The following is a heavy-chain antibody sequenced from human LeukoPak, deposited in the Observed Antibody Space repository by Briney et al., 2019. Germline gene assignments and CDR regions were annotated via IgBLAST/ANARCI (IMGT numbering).Heavy chain of an antibody. CDR1: GYTFTNYW. V-gene: IGHV1-2*02. CDR3: ARSAGRYCSIIPCSGVHGAFDM. D-gene: IGHD2-8*01. Sequence: ASVKVSCKASGYTFTNYWLHWVRQAPGQGLEWMGWIVPASGGATYPEKFRGRVTMTRDTSISTAYMELSGLMSDDTAVYYCARSAGRYCSIIPCSGVHGAFDMWGQGTMVTVSS. J-gene: IGHJ3*02. CDR2: IVPASGGA.